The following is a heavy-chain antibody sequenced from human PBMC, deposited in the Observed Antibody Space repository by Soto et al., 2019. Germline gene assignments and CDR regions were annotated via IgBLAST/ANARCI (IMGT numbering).Heavy chain of an antibody. J-gene: IGHJ4*02. Sequence: QVQLQQWGAGLLKPSETLSLTCAVYGGSFSGYYWSWIRQPPGKGLEWIGEINHSGGIAWIGQINHSGSTNSNPSLKSRVTISVDTSKSQVSLKLSSVTAADTAVYYCARGGGDWYIDYWGQGTLVTVSS. D-gene: IGHD2-21*02. CDR3: ARGGGDWYIDY. V-gene: IGHV4-34*02. CDR1: GGSFSGYY. CDR2: INHSGST.